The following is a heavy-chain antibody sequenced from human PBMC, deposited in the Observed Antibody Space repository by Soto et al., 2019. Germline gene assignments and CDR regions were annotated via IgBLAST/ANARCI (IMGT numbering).Heavy chain of an antibody. D-gene: IGHD6-6*01. CDR2: ISAYNGNT. CDR3: ARDSTLTHYSSSAHYYYYGMDV. CDR1: GYTFTSYG. J-gene: IGHJ6*02. Sequence: QVQLVQSGAEVKKPGASVKVSCKASGYTFTSYGISWVRQAPGQGLEWMGWISAYNGNTNYAQKLQGRVIMTTDTSTSTAYMELRSLRSDDTAVYYCARDSTLTHYSSSAHYYYYGMDVWGQGTTVTVSS. V-gene: IGHV1-18*04.